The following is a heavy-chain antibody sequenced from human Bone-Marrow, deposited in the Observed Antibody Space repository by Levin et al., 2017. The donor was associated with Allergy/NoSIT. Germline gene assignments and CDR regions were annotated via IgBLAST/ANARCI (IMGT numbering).Heavy chain of an antibody. V-gene: IGHV1-24*01. J-gene: IGHJ3*02. CDR2: FDREDAET. D-gene: IGHD4-17*01. CDR3: TRYGDFDAFDI. Sequence: SVKVSCRISGYSLTEISIHWVRQAPGKGLECMGGFDREDAETFYAQKFEGRLTLTEDTSTDTAYMELSSLRADDTAVYYCTRYGDFDAFDIWGQGTMVTVSS. CDR1: GYSLTEIS.